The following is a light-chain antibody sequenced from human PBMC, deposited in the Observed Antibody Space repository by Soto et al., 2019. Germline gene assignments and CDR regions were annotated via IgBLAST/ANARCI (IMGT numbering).Light chain of an antibody. V-gene: IGKV1-39*01. Sequence: DIQMTQSPSSLSASVGDRVTITCRASRSISSYLNWYQQKPGKAPKLLIYAASSLQRGVTSRFSGRASGTEFTLTINSLQPEDLATYYCQQSFTTPRTFDQGTKVEIK. CDR3: QQSFTTPRT. CDR2: AAS. J-gene: IGKJ1*01. CDR1: RSISSY.